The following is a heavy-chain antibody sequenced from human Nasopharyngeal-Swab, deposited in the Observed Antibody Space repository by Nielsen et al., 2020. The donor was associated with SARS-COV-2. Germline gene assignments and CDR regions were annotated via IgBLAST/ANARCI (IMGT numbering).Heavy chain of an antibody. J-gene: IGHJ6*03. CDR2: MNPNSGKT. D-gene: IGHD5-12*01. Sequence: ASVKVSCKASGYTFTSYDINWVRQATGQGLEWMGWMNPNSGKTGYAQKFQGRVTMTRNTSISTAYMELSSLRSEDTAVYYCARGFIVATIFHYYYYMDVWGKGTTVTVSS. CDR3: ARGFIVATIFHYYYYMDV. CDR1: GYTFTSYD. V-gene: IGHV1-8*01.